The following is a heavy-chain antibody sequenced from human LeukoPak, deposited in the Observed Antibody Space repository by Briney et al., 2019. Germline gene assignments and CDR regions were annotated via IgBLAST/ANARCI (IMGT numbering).Heavy chain of an antibody. Sequence: GGSLRLSCAASGFTFSSYWMSWVRQAPGKGLECVANIKQDGSEKYYVDSVKGRFTISRDNAKNSLYLQMNSLRAEDTAVYYCARVYDSSGYYPYYFDYWGQGTLVTVSS. V-gene: IGHV3-7*03. D-gene: IGHD3-22*01. CDR3: ARVYDSSGYYPYYFDY. J-gene: IGHJ4*02. CDR1: GFTFSSYW. CDR2: IKQDGSEK.